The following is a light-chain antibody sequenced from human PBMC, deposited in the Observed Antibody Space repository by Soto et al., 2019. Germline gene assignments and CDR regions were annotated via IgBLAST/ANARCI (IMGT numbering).Light chain of an antibody. CDR1: HTISSSY. CDR2: GMS. V-gene: IGKV3-20*01. CDR3: QQYVTSSPRT. Sequence: EILLTQSPSTLSVSPGDRATLSCRASHTISSSYLAWYQQKPGQAPRLILYGMSRRATGIPDRFSGSGSGTDFTLTITRLDNEDYAVYYCQQYVTSSPRTFGQGTKVDIK. J-gene: IGKJ1*01.